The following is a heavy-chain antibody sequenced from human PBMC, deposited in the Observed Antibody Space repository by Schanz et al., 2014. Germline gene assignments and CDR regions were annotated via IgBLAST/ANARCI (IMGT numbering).Heavy chain of an antibody. CDR2: INNSGST. V-gene: IGHV4-4*02. J-gene: IGHJ4*02. Sequence: QVQLQESGPGLVKPSGTLSLTCAVSGGFISSINWWSWVRQSPGTGLEWIGEINNSGSTNYNPSLKSRVTISLYKSKSQFSLTLNAVTAADTAVYYCARDERDLPRFLFVFWGQGTLVTVSS. D-gene: IGHD3-3*01. CDR3: ARDERDLPRFLFVF. CDR1: GGFISSINW.